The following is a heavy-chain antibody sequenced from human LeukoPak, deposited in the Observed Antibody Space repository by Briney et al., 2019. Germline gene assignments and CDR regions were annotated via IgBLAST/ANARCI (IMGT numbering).Heavy chain of an antibody. CDR2: ITASGTE. D-gene: IGHD5-24*01. V-gene: IGHV3-15*01. Sequence: GGSLRLSCAVSGLTFTDVWVRWVRQAPGKGLEWVARITASGTENYAAPVKARFTASRDDSKTTVYLQMKSLTTDDTAVYYCTTAPTRTWLPYFGYWGQGTVVTVSS. CDR3: TTAPTRTWLPYFGY. CDR1: GLTFTDVW. J-gene: IGHJ4*02.